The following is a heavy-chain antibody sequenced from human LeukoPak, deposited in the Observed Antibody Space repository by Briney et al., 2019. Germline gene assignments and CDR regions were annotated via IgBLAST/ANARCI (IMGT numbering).Heavy chain of an antibody. CDR2: IYTSGST. J-gene: IGHJ6*03. V-gene: IGHV4-4*09. Sequence: SETLSLTCTVSGGSISSYYWSWIRQPPGKGLEWIGYIYTSGSTNYNPSLKSRVTISVDTSKNQFSLKLSSVTAADTAVYYCARLDTYYDFWSGYYYDMDVWGKGTTVTVSS. CDR1: GGSISSYY. D-gene: IGHD3-3*01. CDR3: ARLDTYYDFWSGYYYDMDV.